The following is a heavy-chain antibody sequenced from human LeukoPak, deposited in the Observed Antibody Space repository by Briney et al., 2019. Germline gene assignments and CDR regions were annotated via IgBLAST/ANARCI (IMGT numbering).Heavy chain of an antibody. D-gene: IGHD6-6*01. V-gene: IGHV4-39*07. CDR3: ARDRQLVMFDY. CDR1: GGSISSSSYY. J-gene: IGHJ4*02. Sequence: SETLSLTCTVSGGSISSSSYYWGWIRQPPGKGLEWTGSIYYSGSTYYNPSLKSRVTISVDTSKNQFSLKLSSVTAADTAVYYCARDRQLVMFDYWGQGTLVTVSS. CDR2: IYYSGST.